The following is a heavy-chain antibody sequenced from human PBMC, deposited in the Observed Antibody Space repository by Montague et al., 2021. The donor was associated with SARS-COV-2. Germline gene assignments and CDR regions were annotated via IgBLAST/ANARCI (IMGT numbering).Heavy chain of an antibody. CDR1: GASISSYY. V-gene: IGHV4-59*01. CDR2: LYFCGST. D-gene: IGHD1-1*01. CDR3: ASHRPGYRYFYYLDV. J-gene: IGHJ6*03. Sequence: SETLSLTCTVSGASISSYYWSWIRLPQGNGLEWIGYLYFCGSTNYNPSLTSRVTISVDTSTNQFYLRLNSVAAADTAVSYCASHRPGYRYFYYLDVWGKGTTVTVSS.